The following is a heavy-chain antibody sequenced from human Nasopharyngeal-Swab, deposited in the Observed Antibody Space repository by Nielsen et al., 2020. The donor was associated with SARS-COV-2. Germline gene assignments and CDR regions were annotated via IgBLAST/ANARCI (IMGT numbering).Heavy chain of an antibody. J-gene: IGHJ6*03. CDR3: ARVSGYYYYMDV. V-gene: IGHV1-2*06. CDR1: VYTFTGYY. CDR2: INPNSGGT. Sequence: ASVKVSCKASVYTFTGYYMHWVRQAPGQGLEWMGRINPNSGGTNYAQKFQGRVTMTRDTSISTAYMELSRLRSDDTAVYYCARVSGYYYYMDVWGKGTTVTVSS.